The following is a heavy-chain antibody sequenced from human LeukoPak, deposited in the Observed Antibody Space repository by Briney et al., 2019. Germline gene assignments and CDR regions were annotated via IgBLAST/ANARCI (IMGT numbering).Heavy chain of an antibody. Sequence: ASVKVSCKASGGTFSSYAISWVRQAPGQGLEWMGGIIPIFGTANYAQKFQGRVTITTDESTSTAYMELSSLRSEDTAVYYCARAQWFGELLDFDYWGQGTLVTVSS. CDR3: ARAQWFGELLDFDY. V-gene: IGHV1-69*05. D-gene: IGHD3-10*01. J-gene: IGHJ4*02. CDR2: IIPIFGTA. CDR1: GGTFSSYA.